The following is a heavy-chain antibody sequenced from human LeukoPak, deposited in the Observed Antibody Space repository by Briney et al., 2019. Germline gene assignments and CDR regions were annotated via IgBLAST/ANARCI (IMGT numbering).Heavy chain of an antibody. J-gene: IGHJ6*03. Sequence: SVKVPCKASGGTFSNYAISWVRQAPGQGLEWMGGIIPLFGTKNYAQKFQGRVTITADASTSTAYMEVSSLRSEDTAVYYCARIPRHPYYYYYMDVWGKGTPVTVSS. V-gene: IGHV1-69*13. CDR2: IIPLFGTK. CDR3: ARIPRHPYYYYYMDV. CDR1: GGTFSNYA.